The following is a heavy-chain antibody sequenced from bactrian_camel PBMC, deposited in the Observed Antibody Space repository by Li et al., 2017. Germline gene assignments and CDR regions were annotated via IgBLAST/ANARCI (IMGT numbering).Heavy chain of an antibody. V-gene: IGHV3S63*01. D-gene: IGHD5*01. CDR3: AGEVKLGWGDCNDGPGEYIY. CDR2: FDVDGAA. J-gene: IGHJ4*01. Sequence: HVQLVESGGGSVQPGGSLTHSCSAPGYRYEHYCMAWFRQTPGKEREEVASFDVDGAANYADFAKGRFTISQDLARNMVYLQMNNLEPDDTAMYYCAGEVKLGWGDCNDGPGEYIYWGQGTQVTVS. CDR1: GYRYEHYC.